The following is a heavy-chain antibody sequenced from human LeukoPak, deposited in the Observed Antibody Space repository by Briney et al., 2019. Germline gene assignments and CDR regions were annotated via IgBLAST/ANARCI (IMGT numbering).Heavy chain of an antibody. CDR1: GFTFSSYG. Sequence: GGSLRLSCAASGFTFSSYGMSWVRQAPGKGLEWVSSISNSGGSTYYADSVKGRFTISRDNSKNTLYLQMNSLRADDTAVYYCARDRNTDFWSGYYTNYCDYWGQGTLVTVSS. V-gene: IGHV3-23*01. D-gene: IGHD3-3*01. CDR3: ARDRNTDFWSGYYTNYCDY. CDR2: ISNSGGST. J-gene: IGHJ4*02.